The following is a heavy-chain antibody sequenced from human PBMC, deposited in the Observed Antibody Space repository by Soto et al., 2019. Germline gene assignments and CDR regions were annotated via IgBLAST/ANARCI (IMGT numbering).Heavy chain of an antibody. D-gene: IGHD3-3*01. J-gene: IGHJ6*03. CDR2: ISSSSSYI. Sequence: GGSLRLSCAASGFTFSSYSMNWVRQAPGKGLEWVSSISSSSSYIYYADSVKGRFTISRDNAKNSLYLQMNSLRAEDTAVYYCARDAPFTIFGVPHRKRERSNYYYYYMDVWGKGTTVTVSS. CDR3: ARDAPFTIFGVPHRKRERSNYYYYYMDV. V-gene: IGHV3-21*01. CDR1: GFTFSSYS.